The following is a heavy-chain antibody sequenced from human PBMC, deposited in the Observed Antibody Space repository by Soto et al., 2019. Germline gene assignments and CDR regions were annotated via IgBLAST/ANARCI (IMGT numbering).Heavy chain of an antibody. Sequence: QVQLVQSGAEVKKPGSSVKVSCKASGGTFSSYTISWVRQAPGQGLEWMGRIIPILGIANYAQKFQGRVTITADKSTSPAYMELSSLRSEDTAVYYCARDPGQWLVRRGTWFDPWGQGTLVTVSS. V-gene: IGHV1-69*08. CDR3: ARDPGQWLVRRGTWFDP. J-gene: IGHJ5*02. D-gene: IGHD6-19*01. CDR1: GGTFSSYT. CDR2: IIPILGIA.